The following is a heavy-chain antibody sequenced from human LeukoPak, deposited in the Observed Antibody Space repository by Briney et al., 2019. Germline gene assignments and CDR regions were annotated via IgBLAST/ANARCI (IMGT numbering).Heavy chain of an antibody. V-gene: IGHV3-30-3*01. D-gene: IGHD1-1*01. Sequence: QTGGSLRLSCAASGFTFSSYAMHWVRQAPGKGLEWVAVISYDGSNKYYADSAKGRFTISRDNSKNTLYLQMNSLRSEDTAVYYCARDGATGTTSDYWGQGTLVTVSS. CDR2: ISYDGSNK. CDR1: GFTFSSYA. J-gene: IGHJ4*02. CDR3: ARDGATGTTSDY.